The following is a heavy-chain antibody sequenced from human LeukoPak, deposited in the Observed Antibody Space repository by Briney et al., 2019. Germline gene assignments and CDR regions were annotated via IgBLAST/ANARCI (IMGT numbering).Heavy chain of an antibody. CDR3: ATQKHKLWELGIDY. J-gene: IGHJ4*02. CDR2: ISGSGGST. Sequence: HTGGSLRLSCAASGFTFSSYAMSWVRQAPGKGLEWVSAISGSGGSTYYADSVKGRFTISRDNSKNTLYLQMNSLRAEDTAVYYCATQKHKLWELGIDYWGQGTLVTVSS. CDR1: GFTFSSYA. V-gene: IGHV3-23*01. D-gene: IGHD1-26*01.